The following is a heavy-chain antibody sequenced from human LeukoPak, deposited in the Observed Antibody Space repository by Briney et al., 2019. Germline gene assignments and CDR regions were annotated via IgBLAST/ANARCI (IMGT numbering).Heavy chain of an antibody. D-gene: IGHD3-3*01. Sequence: SETLSLTCTVSGGSISSGSYYWSWIRQPAGKGLEWIGRIYTSGSTNYNPSLKSRVTISVDTSKNQFSLKLSSVTAADTAVYYCARTLYYAFWRGYFDYWGQGTLVTVSS. CDR1: GGSISSGSYY. V-gene: IGHV4-61*02. CDR2: IYTSGST. J-gene: IGHJ4*02. CDR3: ARTLYYAFWRGYFDY.